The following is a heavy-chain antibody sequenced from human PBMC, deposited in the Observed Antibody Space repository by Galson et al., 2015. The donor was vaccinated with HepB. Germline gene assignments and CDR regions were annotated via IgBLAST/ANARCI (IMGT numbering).Heavy chain of an antibody. CDR2: INPNSGGT. CDR3: ARVAYRAFDV. V-gene: IGHV1-2*02. Sequence: SVKVSCKASGYTFTDNHIHWIRQAPGQGLEWMGWINPNSGGTNYALKFLGRVPLTSDTSIGTVFMELNRLAYDDTAMYYCARVAYRAFDVWGQGTVVTVSS. D-gene: IGHD2-8*02. J-gene: IGHJ3*01. CDR1: GYTFTDNH.